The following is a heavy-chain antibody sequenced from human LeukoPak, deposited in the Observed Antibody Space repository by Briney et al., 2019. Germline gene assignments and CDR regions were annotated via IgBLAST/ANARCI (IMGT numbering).Heavy chain of an antibody. Sequence: PGGSLRLSCAASGFTFSSYAMHWVRQAPGKGLEWVAVISYDGSRKYYADSVKGRFTISRDNSKNTLYLQMNSLRAEDTAVYYCAGGIAAAQNWFDPWGQGTLVTVSS. CDR2: ISYDGSRK. V-gene: IGHV3-30*04. J-gene: IGHJ5*02. CDR1: GFTFSSYA. D-gene: IGHD6-13*01. CDR3: AGGIAAAQNWFDP.